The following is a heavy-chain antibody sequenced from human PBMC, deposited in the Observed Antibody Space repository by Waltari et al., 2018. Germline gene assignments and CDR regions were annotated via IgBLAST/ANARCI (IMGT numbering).Heavy chain of an antibody. V-gene: IGHV3-7*01. CDR1: SLPFSHYR. J-gene: IGHJ3*02. D-gene: IGHD5-12*01. CDR2: INQDGSEE. Sequence: EVLLVESGGGLVQTGGSLRLSWPASSLPFSHYRSHWVRQAPGKGLEWVANINQDGSEEYYVDSVKGRFTISRDNAKNSLYLEMKTLRAEDTAIYYCARTGARWLQFAAFDIWGQGTMVTVSS. CDR3: ARTGARWLQFAAFDI.